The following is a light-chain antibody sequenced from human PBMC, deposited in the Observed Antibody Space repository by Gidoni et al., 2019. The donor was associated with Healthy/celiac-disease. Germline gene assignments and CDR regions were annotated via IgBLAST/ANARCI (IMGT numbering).Light chain of an antibody. Sequence: DIVLTQSPGTLSLSPGERATLSCRASQSVSSSYLAWYQQKPGQAPRLLIYGASSRATGIPDRFSGSGAVTDFTLTISRLEPEDFAVYYCQQYGSSLITFGQGTRVEIK. V-gene: IGKV3-20*01. CDR1: QSVSSSY. J-gene: IGKJ5*01. CDR2: GAS. CDR3: QQYGSSLIT.